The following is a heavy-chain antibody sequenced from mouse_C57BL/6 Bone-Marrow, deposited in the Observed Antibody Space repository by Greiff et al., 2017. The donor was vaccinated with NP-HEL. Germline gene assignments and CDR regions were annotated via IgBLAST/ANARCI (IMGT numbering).Heavy chain of an antibody. CDR2: IDPENGDT. D-gene: IGHD4-1*01. CDR3: TTVTGAMDY. J-gene: IGHJ4*01. V-gene: IGHV14-4*01. Sequence: VQLKESGAELVRPGASVKLSCTASGFNIKDDYMHWVKQRPEQGLEWIGWIDPENGDTEYASKFQGKATITADTSSNTAYLQLSSLTSEDTAVYYGTTVTGAMDYWGQGTSVTVSS. CDR1: GFNIKDDY.